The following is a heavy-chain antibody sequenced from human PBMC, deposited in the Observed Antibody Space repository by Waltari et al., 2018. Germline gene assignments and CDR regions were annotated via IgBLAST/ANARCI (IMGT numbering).Heavy chain of an antibody. CDR3: ARLAGYSRDYWYVDL. Sequence: QVQLQESGPGLVKPSETLSLTCAVSGYSISSGYYWGWIRQPPGKGLEGIGSIYHSGGTYCNPSLKSRVTISVDTSKNQFSLKLSSVTAADTAVYYCARLAGYSRDYWYVDLWGRGTLVTVSS. J-gene: IGHJ2*01. D-gene: IGHD6-13*01. V-gene: IGHV4-38-2*01. CDR1: GYSISSGYY. CDR2: IYHSGGT.